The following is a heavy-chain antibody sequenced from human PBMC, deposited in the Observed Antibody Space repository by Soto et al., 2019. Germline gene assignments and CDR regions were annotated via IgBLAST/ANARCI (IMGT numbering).Heavy chain of an antibody. D-gene: IGHD2-15*01. CDR3: AIADCTRGSCYYWSFDI. V-gene: IGHV4-59*01. J-gene: IGHJ2*01. Sequence: QVRLQESGPRLVKPSETLSLTCTVSGGSMDKNYWSWIRQAPGKGLEWIGYIYYSGSTNYNPSLKSRVTMSLDSSENQFSLRLNSVTAADTAVYYCAIADCTRGSCYYWSFDIWGRGTLVTVSS. CDR1: GGSMDKNY. CDR2: IYYSGST.